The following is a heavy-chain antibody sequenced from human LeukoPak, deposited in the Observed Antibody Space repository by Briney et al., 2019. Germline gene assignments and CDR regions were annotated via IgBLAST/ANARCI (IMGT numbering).Heavy chain of an antibody. CDR1: GYTFTSYG. CDR2: ISAYNGNT. D-gene: IGHD2-2*01. J-gene: IGHJ5*02. CDR3: ARVVGCSSTSCYVVRFDP. Sequence: ASVKVSCKASGYTFTSYGISWVRQAPGQGLEWMGWISAYNGNTNYAQKLQGRVTMTTDTSTSTAYMELRSLRSDDMAVYYCARVVGCSSTSCYVVRFDPWGQGTLVTVSS. V-gene: IGHV1-18*03.